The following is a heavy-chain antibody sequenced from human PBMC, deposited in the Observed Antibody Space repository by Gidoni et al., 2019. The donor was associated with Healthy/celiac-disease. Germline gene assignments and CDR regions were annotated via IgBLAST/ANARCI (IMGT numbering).Heavy chain of an antibody. V-gene: IGHV3-23*01. CDR1: GLTFSSYA. J-gene: IGHJ5*02. D-gene: IGHD2-2*02. Sequence: EVQLLESGGGLVQPGGSLRLSCAASGLTFSSYAMSWVRQAPGKGLEWVSAISGSGGSTYYADSVKGRFTISRDNSKNTLYLQMNSLRAEDTAVYYCAKGPLELYAFDPWGQGTLVTVSS. CDR2: ISGSGGST. CDR3: AKGPLELYAFDP.